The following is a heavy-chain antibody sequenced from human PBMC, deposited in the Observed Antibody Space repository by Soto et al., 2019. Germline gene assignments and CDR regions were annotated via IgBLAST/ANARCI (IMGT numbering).Heavy chain of an antibody. Sequence: SETLSLTCAVYGGSFSGYYWNWIRQPPGKGLEWIGEIDHSGYTSYNPSLKSRVTISVDTSKNQFSLRLTSVTAADTAVYYCARVRDWFDPWGQGTLVTVSS. CDR1: GGSFSGYY. CDR3: ARVRDWFDP. CDR2: IDHSGYT. D-gene: IGHD3-3*01. J-gene: IGHJ5*02. V-gene: IGHV4-34*01.